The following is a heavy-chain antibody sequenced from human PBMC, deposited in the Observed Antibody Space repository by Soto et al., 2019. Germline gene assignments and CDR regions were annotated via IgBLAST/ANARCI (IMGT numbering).Heavy chain of an antibody. Sequence: EVQMLESGGGLVQPGGSLRLSCVATGFTFTSYAMTWVRQAPGKGLEWVSTLSGDGGKTYYADSVKGRFTISRDTAKKTVYLQRDSLRAEDTAVYYCARGHLYGDNGRDVWGQGTTVTVSS. J-gene: IGHJ6*02. V-gene: IGHV3-23*01. D-gene: IGHD4-17*01. CDR1: GFTFTSYA. CDR2: LSGDGGKT. CDR3: ARGHLYGDNGRDV.